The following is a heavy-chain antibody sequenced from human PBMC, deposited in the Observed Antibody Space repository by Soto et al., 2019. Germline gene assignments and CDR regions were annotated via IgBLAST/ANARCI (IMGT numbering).Heavy chain of an antibody. V-gene: IGHV4-61*01. CDR2: IYYSGST. Sequence: SETLSLTCTVSGGSVSSGSYYWSWIRPPPGKGLEWIGYIYYSGSTNYNPSLKSRVTISVDTSKNQFSLKLSSVTAADTAVYYCARDSIAVAGTGNYYYGMDVWGQGTTVTVSS. CDR1: GGSVSSGSYY. CDR3: ARDSIAVAGTGNYYYGMDV. J-gene: IGHJ6*02. D-gene: IGHD6-19*01.